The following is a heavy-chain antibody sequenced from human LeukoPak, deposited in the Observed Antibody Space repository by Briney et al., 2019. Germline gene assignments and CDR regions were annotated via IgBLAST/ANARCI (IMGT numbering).Heavy chain of an antibody. CDR1: GYSFTSYW. CDR2: THPGDSDT. J-gene: IGHJ4*02. CDR3: ARPRIGDYYDSSGYYFYFDY. V-gene: IGHV5-51*01. D-gene: IGHD3-22*01. Sequence: GESLKISCKASGYSFTSYWIGWVRQMPGKGLEWVGITHPGDSDTRYSPSFQGQVTISADVSITTAYLQWSSLKASDTAMYYCARPRIGDYYDSSGYYFYFDYWGQGTLVTVSS.